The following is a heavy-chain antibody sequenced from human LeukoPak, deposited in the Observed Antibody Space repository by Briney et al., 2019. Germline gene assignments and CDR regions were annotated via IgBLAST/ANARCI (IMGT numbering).Heavy chain of an antibody. V-gene: IGHV4-31*03. CDR2: IYYSGST. D-gene: IGHD2-8*01. CDR3: ARDNGGITDY. Sequence: SETLSLTCTVSGGSISSGGYYWSWIRQHPGKGLEWIGYIYYSGSTYYNPSLKSRVTISVDTSKNQFSLKLSSVTAADTAVYYCARDNGGITDYWGQGTLVTVSS. CDR1: GGSISSGGYY. J-gene: IGHJ4*02.